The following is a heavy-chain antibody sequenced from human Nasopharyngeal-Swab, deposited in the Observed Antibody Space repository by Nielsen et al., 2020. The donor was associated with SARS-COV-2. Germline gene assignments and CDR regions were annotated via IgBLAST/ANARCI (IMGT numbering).Heavy chain of an antibody. J-gene: IGHJ4*02. CDR3: ARGSGSYKEILFDY. Sequence: GESLKISCAASGFTFSSYAMHWARQAPGKGLEWVAVISYDGSNKYYADSVKGRFTISRDNSKNTLYLQMNSLRAEDTAVYYCARGSGSYKEILFDYWGQGTLVTVSS. CDR2: ISYDGSNK. D-gene: IGHD1-26*01. V-gene: IGHV3-30-3*01. CDR1: GFTFSSYA.